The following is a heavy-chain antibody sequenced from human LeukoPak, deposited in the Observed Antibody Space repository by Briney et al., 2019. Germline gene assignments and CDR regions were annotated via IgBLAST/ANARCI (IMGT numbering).Heavy chain of an antibody. CDR1: GFTFSSYW. V-gene: IGHV3-7*05. CDR3: ARGAYQTSSEY. D-gene: IGHD2-21*01. J-gene: IGHJ4*02. CDR2: IKQDGSGE. Sequence: GGSLRLSCAASGFTFSSYWMAWVRQAPGKGLEWVASIKQDGSGEYYVDSVRDRFTISRDNPKNSLYLQMNSLRAEDTAVYYCARGAYQTSSEYWGQGTLVTVSS.